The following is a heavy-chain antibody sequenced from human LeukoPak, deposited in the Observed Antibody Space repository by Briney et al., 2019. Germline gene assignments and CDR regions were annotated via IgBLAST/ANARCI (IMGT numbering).Heavy chain of an antibody. Sequence: GGSLRLSCAASGFTFSSYSMNWVRQAPGKGLEWVSYISSSSSTIYYADSVKGRFTISRDNAKNSLYLQMNSLRAEDTAVYYCARDLVVVPAAQVPYWYFDLWGRGTLVTVSS. CDR3: ARDLVVVPAAQVPYWYFDL. V-gene: IGHV3-48*01. CDR2: ISSSSSTI. J-gene: IGHJ2*01. D-gene: IGHD2-2*01. CDR1: GFTFSSYS.